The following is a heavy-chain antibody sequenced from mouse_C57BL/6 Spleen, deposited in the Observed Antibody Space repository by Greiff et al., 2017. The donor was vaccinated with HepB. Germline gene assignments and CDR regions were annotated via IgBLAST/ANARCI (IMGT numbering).Heavy chain of an antibody. CDR3: ARLGDGYYHFDY. V-gene: IGHV5-12*01. J-gene: IGHJ2*01. Sequence: EVKVEESGGGLVQPGGSLKLSCAASGFTFSDYYMYWVRQTPEKRLEWVAYISNGGGSTYYPDTVKGRFTISRDNAKNTLYLQMSRLKSEDTAMYYCARLGDGYYHFDYWGQGTTLTVSS. CDR2: ISNGGGST. D-gene: IGHD2-3*01. CDR1: GFTFSDYY.